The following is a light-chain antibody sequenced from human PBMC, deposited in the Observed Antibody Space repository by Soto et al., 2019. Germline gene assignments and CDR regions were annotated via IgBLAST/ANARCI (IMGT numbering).Light chain of an antibody. J-gene: IGKJ5*01. CDR3: QHYNNWPIT. CDR2: GTS. V-gene: IGKV3-15*01. Sequence: EIVMPQSPAPLSVSPGGRVTLSCRASQSVASNLAWYQQKPGQAPRLLIYGTSTRATGVPARFSGSGSGTDFTLTISSLQAADFAVYHCQHYNNWPITFGQGTRLEIK. CDR1: QSVASN.